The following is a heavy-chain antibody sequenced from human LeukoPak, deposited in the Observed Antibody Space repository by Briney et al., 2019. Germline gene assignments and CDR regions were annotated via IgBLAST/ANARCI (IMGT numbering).Heavy chain of an antibody. D-gene: IGHD2-15*01. V-gene: IGHV5-51*01. CDR1: GYSFTSYW. J-gene: IGHJ4*02. CDR2: IYPGDSDT. Sequence: GGSLRLSCKGSGYSFTSYWITWVRQMPGKGLEWMGIIYPGDSDTRYSPSFQGQVTISADKSISTAYLQWSSLKASDTAMYYCARRVVDATFDYWGQGTLVTVSS. CDR3: ARRVVDATFDY.